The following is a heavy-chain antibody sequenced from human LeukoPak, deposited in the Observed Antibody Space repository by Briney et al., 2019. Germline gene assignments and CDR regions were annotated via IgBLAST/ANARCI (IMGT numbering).Heavy chain of an antibody. J-gene: IGHJ3*02. CDR1: GYTFTGYY. Sequence: ASVKVSCKASGYTFTGYYMHWVRQAPGQGLEWMGWINPNSGGTNYAQKFQGRVTMTRDTSISTAYMELRSLTSDDTAVYYCARDLEGYGDSPDIWGQGTLVTVSS. V-gene: IGHV1-2*02. D-gene: IGHD4-17*01. CDR3: ARDLEGYGDSPDI. CDR2: INPNSGGT.